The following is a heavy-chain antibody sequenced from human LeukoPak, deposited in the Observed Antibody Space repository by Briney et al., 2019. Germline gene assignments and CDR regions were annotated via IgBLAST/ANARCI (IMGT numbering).Heavy chain of an antibody. D-gene: IGHD2-2*01. Sequence: GGSLRLSCAASGFTFSSYAMSWVRQAPGKGLEWVSAISGSGGSTYYADSVKGRFTISRDNSKNTLYLQMNSLRAEDTAVYYCAKAYCSSTSCYSPMRYYYGVDVWGQGTTVTVSS. J-gene: IGHJ6*02. CDR1: GFTFSSYA. CDR2: ISGSGGST. V-gene: IGHV3-23*01. CDR3: AKAYCSSTSCYSPMRYYYGVDV.